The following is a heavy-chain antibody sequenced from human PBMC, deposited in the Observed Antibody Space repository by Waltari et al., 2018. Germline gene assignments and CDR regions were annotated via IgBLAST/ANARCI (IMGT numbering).Heavy chain of an antibody. CDR2: INWNGGST. CDR1: GFNLDDHG. D-gene: IGHD2-15*01. V-gene: IGHV3-20*04. Sequence: EVQLVESGGGVRRPGGSLRLSCAASGFNLDDHGMRWVRQAPGKGLEWVSSINWNGGSTCYADSVRGRFTISRDNAKNSLYLQMNSLRADDTALYYCAREKLMGEYIDYWGQGTVVTVSS. CDR3: AREKLMGEYIDY. J-gene: IGHJ4*02.